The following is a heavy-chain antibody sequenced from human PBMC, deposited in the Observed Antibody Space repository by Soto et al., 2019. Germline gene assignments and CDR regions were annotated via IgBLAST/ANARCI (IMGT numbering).Heavy chain of an antibody. CDR3: ASYDSSGYGYYYYGMDV. Sequence: GASVKVSCKASGYTFTSYAMHWVRQAPGQRLEWMGWINAGNGNTKYSQKFQGRVTITRDTSASTAYMELSSLRSEDTAVYYCASYDSSGYGYYYYGMDVWGQGTTVNVSS. CDR1: GYTFTSYA. D-gene: IGHD3-22*01. CDR2: INAGNGNT. V-gene: IGHV1-3*01. J-gene: IGHJ6*02.